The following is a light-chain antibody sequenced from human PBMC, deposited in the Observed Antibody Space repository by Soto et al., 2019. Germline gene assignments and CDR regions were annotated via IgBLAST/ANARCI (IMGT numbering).Light chain of an antibody. CDR2: GAS. V-gene: IGKV3D-20*02. CDR1: QSVSSSY. J-gene: IGKJ5*01. Sequence: EIVLTQSPGTLSLSPGERATLSCRASQSVSSSYLAWYQQKPGQAPRLLIYGASNRATGIPDRFSGSGSGTDFTLTISRLEPEDFAVYYCQQRSNYITFGQGTRLE. CDR3: QQRSNYIT.